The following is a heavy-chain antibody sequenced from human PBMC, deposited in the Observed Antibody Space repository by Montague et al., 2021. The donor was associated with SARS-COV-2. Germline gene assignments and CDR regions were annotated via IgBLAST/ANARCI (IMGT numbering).Heavy chain of an antibody. V-gene: IGHV4-39*01. CDR1: GGSISSSSYY. Sequence: SETLSLTCTVSGGSISSSSYYWGWIRQPPGQGLVWNGSIYYSGSTYYNPSLKSRVTISVDTSKNQFSLKLSSVTAADTAVYYCARRSYDILTGYSITNWFDPWGQGTLVTVSS. CDR3: ARRSYDILTGYSITNWFDP. J-gene: IGHJ5*02. CDR2: IYYSGST. D-gene: IGHD3-9*01.